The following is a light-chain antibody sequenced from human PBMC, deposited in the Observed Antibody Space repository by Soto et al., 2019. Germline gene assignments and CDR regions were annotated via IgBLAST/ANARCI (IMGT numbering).Light chain of an antibody. J-gene: IGLJ3*02. V-gene: IGLV2-14*01. CDR1: SSDVGAYNY. CDR2: DVT. CDR3: SSYTRSSTVV. Sequence: QSALTQPASVSGSPGQSVTISCSGSSSDVGAYNYVSWYQRHPGKAPKLMIYDVTNRPSGVSNRFSGSKSGNTASLTISGLQADDDADYFCSSYTRSSTVVFGGGTKLTVL.